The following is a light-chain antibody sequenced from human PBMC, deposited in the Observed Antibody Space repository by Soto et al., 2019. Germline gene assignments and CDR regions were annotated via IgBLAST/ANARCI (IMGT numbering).Light chain of an antibody. CDR2: DVS. CDR3: SSYTISTTWV. V-gene: IGLV2-14*01. J-gene: IGLJ3*02. Sequence: QSVLTQPASVSGSPGQSITISCTGTSSDIGAYDYVSWYQQHPGKAPELMIYDVSDRPSGISNRFSGSKSGNTASLTISGLQAEDEADYYCSSYTISTTWVFGGGTKVTVL. CDR1: SSDIGAYDY.